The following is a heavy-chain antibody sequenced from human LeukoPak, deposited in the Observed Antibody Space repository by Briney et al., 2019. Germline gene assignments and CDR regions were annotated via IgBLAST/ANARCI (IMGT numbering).Heavy chain of an antibody. Sequence: GGSLRLSCAASGFTVSSNYMSWVRQAPGKGLEWGSVIYSGGSTYYADSVKGRFTISRDNSKNTLYLQMNSLRAEDTAVYYCARDSSGYYRYFDLWGRGTLVTVSS. CDR3: ARDSSGYYRYFDL. CDR1: GFTVSSNY. J-gene: IGHJ2*01. D-gene: IGHD3-22*01. V-gene: IGHV3-53*01. CDR2: IYSGGST.